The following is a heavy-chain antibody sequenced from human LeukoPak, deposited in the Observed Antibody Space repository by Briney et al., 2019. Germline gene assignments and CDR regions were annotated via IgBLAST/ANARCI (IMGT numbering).Heavy chain of an antibody. V-gene: IGHV4-59*08. CDR3: ARHEGSSGWYNY. Sequence: SETLSLTCTVSGVSITTYYWTWTRQPPGKGLEWIGYIYDSGTASRSARYNPSLNSRVTISVDTSKNQFSLTLTSVTAADTAIYYCARHEGSSGWYNYWGQGTLVTVSS. CDR2: IYDSGTASRSA. J-gene: IGHJ4*02. CDR1: GVSITTYY. D-gene: IGHD6-19*01.